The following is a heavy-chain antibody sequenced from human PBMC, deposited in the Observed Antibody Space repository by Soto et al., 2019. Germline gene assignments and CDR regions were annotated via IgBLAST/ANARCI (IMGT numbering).Heavy chain of an antibody. J-gene: IGHJ4*02. D-gene: IGHD2-15*01. CDR1: GFTFSSYA. V-gene: IGHV3-23*01. CDR3: AKDFGATPTAGDY. CDR2: ISGSGGST. Sequence: EVQLLESGGGLVQPGGSLRLSCAASGFTFSSYAMSWVRQAPGKGLEWVSAISGSGGSTYYADSAKGRFTISRDNSKNTLFLQMNSLRAEDTAVYYCAKDFGATPTAGDYWGQGTLVTVSS.